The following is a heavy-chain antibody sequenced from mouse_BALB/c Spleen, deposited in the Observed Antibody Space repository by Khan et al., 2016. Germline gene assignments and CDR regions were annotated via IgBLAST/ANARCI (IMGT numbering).Heavy chain of an antibody. CDR1: GFAFSSYD. CDR3: ARQYGDY. D-gene: IGHD1-1*02. Sequence: EVQLQESGGGLVKPGGSLKLSCAASGFAFSSYDMSWVRQTPEKRLEWVAYISSGGGSTYYPDTVKGRFTISRDNAKNTLYLQMSSLKSEDTAMYYCARQYGDYWGQGTTLTVSS. CDR2: ISSGGGST. J-gene: IGHJ2*01. V-gene: IGHV5-12-1*01.